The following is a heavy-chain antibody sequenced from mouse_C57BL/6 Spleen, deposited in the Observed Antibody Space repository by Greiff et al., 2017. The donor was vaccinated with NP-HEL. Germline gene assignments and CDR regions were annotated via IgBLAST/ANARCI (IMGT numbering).Heavy chain of an antibody. CDR2: IYPGDGDT. V-gene: IGHV1-82*01. J-gene: IGHJ4*01. CDR3: ARRGDYYAMDY. CDR1: GYAFSSSW. Sequence: QVQLKESGPELVKPGASVKISCKASGYAFSSSWMNWVKQTPGTGLEWLGRIYPGDGDTNYNGKFKGKATLTADKSSSTAYMQLSSLTSEDSAVYFCARRGDYYAMDYWGQGTSVTVSS.